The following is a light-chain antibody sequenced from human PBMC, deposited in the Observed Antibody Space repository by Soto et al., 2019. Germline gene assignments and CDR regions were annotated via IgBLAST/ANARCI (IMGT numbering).Light chain of an antibody. CDR1: SSDVGGYNY. Sequence: QSALTQPASVSGSPGQSITISCTGTSSDVGGYNYVSWYQQHPGKAPQLMIYDVSNRPSGVSNRFSGSKSGNTASLTISGLQAYDEADYYCISYTSSSTRVFGGGTKLTVL. CDR2: DVS. J-gene: IGLJ2*01. V-gene: IGLV2-14*01. CDR3: ISYTSSSTRV.